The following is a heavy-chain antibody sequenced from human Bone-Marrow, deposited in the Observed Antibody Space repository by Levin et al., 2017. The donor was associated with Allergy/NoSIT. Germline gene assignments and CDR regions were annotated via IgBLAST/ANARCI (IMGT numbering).Heavy chain of an antibody. D-gene: IGHD2-2*01. CDR1: GFTFSDYY. J-gene: IGHJ3*02. CDR3: ARDLKYCSSTSCPDDAFDI. CDR2: ISSSGSTI. V-gene: IGHV3-11*01. Sequence: GESLKISCAASGFTFSDYYMSWIRQAPGKGLEWVSYISSSGSTIYYADSVKGRFTISRDNAKNSLYLQMNSLRAEDTAVYYCARDLKYCSSTSCPDDAFDIWGQGTMVTVSS.